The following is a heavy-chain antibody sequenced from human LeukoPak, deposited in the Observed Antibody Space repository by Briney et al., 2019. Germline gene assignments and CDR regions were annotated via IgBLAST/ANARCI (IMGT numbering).Heavy chain of an antibody. Sequence: GRSLRLSCAASGFTFDDYAMHWVRQAPGKGLEWVSGISWNSGSIGYADSVKGRFTISRDNAKNSLYRQMNSLRAEDMALYYCAKASSIATIPLFLDYWGQGTLVTVSS. CDR3: AKASSIATIPLFLDY. D-gene: IGHD5-24*01. J-gene: IGHJ4*02. CDR2: ISWNSGSI. CDR1: GFTFDDYA. V-gene: IGHV3-9*03.